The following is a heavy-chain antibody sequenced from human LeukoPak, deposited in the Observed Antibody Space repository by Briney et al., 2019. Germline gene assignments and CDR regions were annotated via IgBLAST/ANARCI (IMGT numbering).Heavy chain of an antibody. CDR1: GHTLTGLA. CDR2: SDPVDGET. CDR3: AYRPPGDESFDI. V-gene: IGHV1-24*01. Sequence: ASVKVSYKVSGHTLTGLAMHWVRQGTGKGLEWMGGSDPVDGETIYAQKFKGRVTMTEDTATDTAYMELRSLRSEDTAMYYCAYRPPGDESFDIWGQGT. J-gene: IGHJ3*02. D-gene: IGHD3-16*01.